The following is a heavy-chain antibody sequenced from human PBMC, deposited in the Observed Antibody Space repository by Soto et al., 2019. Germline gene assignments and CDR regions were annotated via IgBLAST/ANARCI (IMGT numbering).Heavy chain of an antibody. CDR1: GGSVSSGSYY. V-gene: IGHV4-61*01. Sequence: SETRSLTCTVSGGSVSSGSYYWSWIRQPPGKGLEWIGYIYYSGSTNYNPSLKSRVTISVDTSKNQFSLKLSSVTAADTAVYYCATLGSGYSTGYYGMDVWGQGTTVTVSS. CDR2: IYYSGST. D-gene: IGHD3-3*01. CDR3: ATLGSGYSTGYYGMDV. J-gene: IGHJ6*02.